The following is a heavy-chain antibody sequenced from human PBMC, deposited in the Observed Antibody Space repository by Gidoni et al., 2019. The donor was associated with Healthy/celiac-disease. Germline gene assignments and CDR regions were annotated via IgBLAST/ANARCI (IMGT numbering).Heavy chain of an antibody. CDR3: ARHNPTDSSGYYSNWFDP. V-gene: IGHV5-51*01. CDR2: IYPGDSDT. Sequence: EVQLVQSGAAVKKPGESLKISCKGSGYSFTSYWIGWVRQMPGKGLEWMGIIYPGDSDTRYSPSFQGQVTISADKSISTAYLQWSSLKASDTAMYYCARHNPTDSSGYYSNWFDPWGQGTLVTVSS. CDR1: GYSFTSYW. D-gene: IGHD3-22*01. J-gene: IGHJ5*02.